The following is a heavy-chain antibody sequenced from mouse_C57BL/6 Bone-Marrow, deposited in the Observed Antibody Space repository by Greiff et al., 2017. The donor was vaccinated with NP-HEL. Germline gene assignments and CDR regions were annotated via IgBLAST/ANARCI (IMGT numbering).Heavy chain of an antibody. CDR3: ARHGGYFDY. J-gene: IGHJ2*01. CDR2: ISNGGGST. CDR1: GFTFSDYY. Sequence: EVKLEESGGGLVQPGGSLKLSCAASGFTFSDYYMYWVRQTPEKRLEWVAYISNGGGSTYYPDTVKGRFTISRDNAKNTLYLQMSRLKSEDTAMYYCARHGGYFDYWGQGTTLTVSS. V-gene: IGHV5-12*01.